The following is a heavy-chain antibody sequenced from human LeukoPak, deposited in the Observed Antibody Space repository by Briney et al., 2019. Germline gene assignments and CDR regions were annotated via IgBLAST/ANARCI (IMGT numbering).Heavy chain of an antibody. J-gene: IGHJ4*02. Sequence: GGSLRLSCAASGFTFSNYWMHWVRQGPGKGLEWVSAISGSGGSTYYADSVKGRFTISRDNSKNTLYLQMNSLRAEDTAVYYCAKLKGSGWSYYFDYWGQGTLVTVSS. CDR1: GFTFSNYW. CDR2: ISGSGGST. CDR3: AKLKGSGWSYYFDY. V-gene: IGHV3-23*01. D-gene: IGHD3-22*01.